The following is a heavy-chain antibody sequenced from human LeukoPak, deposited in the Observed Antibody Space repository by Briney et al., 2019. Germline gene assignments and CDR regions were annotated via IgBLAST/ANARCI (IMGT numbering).Heavy chain of an antibody. V-gene: IGHV1-2*06. J-gene: IGHJ4*02. CDR2: IKPNSGDT. D-gene: IGHD5-24*01. Sequence: GASVKVSCEASGYNFIAYYIHWVRQAPGQGLEWMGRIKPNSGDTKYAQKFQGRVTMTRDTSITTAYMELSNLRSSDTAVYYCARFEMTTAPFDYWGQGTLVTVSS. CDR3: ARFEMTTAPFDY. CDR1: GYNFIAYY.